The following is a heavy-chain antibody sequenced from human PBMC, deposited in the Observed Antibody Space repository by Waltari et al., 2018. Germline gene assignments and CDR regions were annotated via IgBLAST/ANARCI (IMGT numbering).Heavy chain of an antibody. Sequence: EVQLVQSGAEVKKPGESLKISCMGSGYSFTSYWIGWVRQMPGKGLEWMVILYPGDAETKLGPTYEGEVTISADKSISTAYLQWSSRKASDTAMYYCARLSRPPPLGVDYWGQGTLVTVSS. V-gene: IGHV5-51*01. J-gene: IGHJ4*02. CDR1: GYSFTSYW. D-gene: IGHD3-16*01. CDR2: LYPGDAET. CDR3: ARLSRPPPLGVDY.